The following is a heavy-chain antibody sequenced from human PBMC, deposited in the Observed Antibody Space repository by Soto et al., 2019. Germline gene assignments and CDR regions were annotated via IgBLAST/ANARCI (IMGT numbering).Heavy chain of an antibody. Sequence: QLQLQESGSGLVKPSQTLSLTCAVSGGSISSGGYSWSWIRQPPGKGLEWIGYIYHSGSTYYNPSLKGRATISVDRSKNQFSLKRSSVTAADTAVYYCASGRTISALDYWGQGTLVTVSS. D-gene: IGHD3-3*01. V-gene: IGHV4-30-2*01. CDR1: GGSISSGGYS. CDR3: ASGRTISALDY. J-gene: IGHJ4*02. CDR2: IYHSGST.